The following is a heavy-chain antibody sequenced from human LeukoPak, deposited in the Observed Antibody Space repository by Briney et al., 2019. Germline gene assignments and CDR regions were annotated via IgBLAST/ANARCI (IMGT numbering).Heavy chain of an antibody. J-gene: IGHJ5*02. Sequence: ASVKVSCKASGYTFTGYYMHWVRHAPGQGLEWMGWINPNSGGTNYGQKFQGRVTMNRHTSISADYMELSRLRSEDTAVYYCASFCSGGSCPDNWFDPWGQGTLVSVSS. CDR3: ASFCSGGSCPDNWFDP. V-gene: IGHV1-2*02. CDR2: INPNSGGT. D-gene: IGHD2-15*01. CDR1: GYTFTGYY.